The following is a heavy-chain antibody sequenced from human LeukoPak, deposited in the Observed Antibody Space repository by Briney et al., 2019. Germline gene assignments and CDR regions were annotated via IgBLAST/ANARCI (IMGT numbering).Heavy chain of an antibody. D-gene: IGHD3-22*01. V-gene: IGHV1-69*01. CDR2: IIPIFGTA. CDR1: GGTFSSYA. Sequence: SVKVSCKASGGTFSSYAISWVRQAPGQGLEWMGGIIPIFGTANYAQKFQGRVTITADESTTTAYMELSSLRSEDTAVYYCARARSPSSGYLLRDHNWFDPWGQGTLVTVSS. CDR3: ARARSPSSGYLLRDHNWFDP. J-gene: IGHJ5*02.